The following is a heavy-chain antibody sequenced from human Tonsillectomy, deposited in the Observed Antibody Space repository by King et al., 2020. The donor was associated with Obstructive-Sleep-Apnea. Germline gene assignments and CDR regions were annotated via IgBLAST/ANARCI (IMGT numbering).Heavy chain of an antibody. CDR1: AFPFSTYA. V-gene: IGHV3-30*04. Sequence: VQLVESGGGVVQPGRSLRLSCAASAFPFSTYAMHWVRQAPGKGLEWVAVISFDGSNTYYADSVKGRFSISRDNSKNTLYLQMNSLRAEDTAVYYCARDRRELHTDLDYWGQGTLVTVSS. D-gene: IGHD1-26*01. CDR3: ARDRRELHTDLDY. J-gene: IGHJ4*02. CDR2: ISFDGSNT.